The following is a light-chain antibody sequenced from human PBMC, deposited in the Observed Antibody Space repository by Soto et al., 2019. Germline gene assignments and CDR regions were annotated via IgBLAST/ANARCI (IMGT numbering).Light chain of an antibody. CDR2: AAS. CDR3: QKYSSSPFT. V-gene: IGKV1-27*01. J-gene: IGKJ3*01. CDR1: QANNYD. Sequence: DIQLTQSPSSLSASVGDRVTITCRTSQANNYDLAWYQQKPGKVPKLLIYAASTLQSGVPPRFSGSGYGTDFTLTSSSLQPEYVATYYCQKYSSSPFTFGPGTKVYIK.